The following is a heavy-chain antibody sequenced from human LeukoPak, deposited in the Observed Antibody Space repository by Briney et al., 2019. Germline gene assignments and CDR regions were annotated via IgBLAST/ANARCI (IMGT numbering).Heavy chain of an antibody. J-gene: IGHJ4*02. Sequence: SETLSLTCTVSDGSISSYYWSWIRQPPGKGLEWIGYIYYSGSTDYNPSLKSRVTISVDTSKNQFSLKLSSVTAADTAVYYCASLARGYSSSWSFDYWGQGTLVTVSS. CDR3: ASLARGYSSSWSFDY. V-gene: IGHV4-59*08. CDR1: DGSISSYY. D-gene: IGHD6-13*01. CDR2: IYYSGST.